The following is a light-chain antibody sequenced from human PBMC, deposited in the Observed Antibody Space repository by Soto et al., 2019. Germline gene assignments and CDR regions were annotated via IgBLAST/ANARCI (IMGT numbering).Light chain of an antibody. Sequence: QSVLTQSPSVSGAPGQRVTISCTGSSSNIGAGYDVHWYQQLPGTAPKLLIYGNSNRPSGVPDRFSGSKSGTSASLAITGLQAEDEADYYCQSYDISLSGYVVFGGGTKLTVL. V-gene: IGLV1-40*01. CDR3: QSYDISLSGYVV. J-gene: IGLJ2*01. CDR2: GNS. CDR1: SSNIGAGYD.